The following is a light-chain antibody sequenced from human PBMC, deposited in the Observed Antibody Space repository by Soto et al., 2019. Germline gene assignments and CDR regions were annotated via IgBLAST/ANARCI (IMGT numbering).Light chain of an antibody. CDR1: SSDVGYYNY. V-gene: IGLV2-14*01. J-gene: IGLJ1*01. CDR3: SSYTIITTRV. CDR2: EVS. Sequence: QSALTQPASESGSPGQSMTTSCTGTSSDVGYYNYVSWYQHHPGKAPKLMIFEVSNRPSGVSNRFSGSKSGNTAYLTISGLQAEDEADYYCSSYTIITTRVCGTGTKVTVL.